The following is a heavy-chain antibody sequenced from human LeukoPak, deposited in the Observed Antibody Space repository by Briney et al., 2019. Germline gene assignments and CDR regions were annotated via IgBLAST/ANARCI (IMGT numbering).Heavy chain of an antibody. CDR3: ARDIFYSNGYYGMDV. V-gene: IGHV3-21*01. CDR2: ISSSSDYI. CDR1: GFTFSSYR. D-gene: IGHD4-11*01. J-gene: IGHJ6*01. Sequence: GGSLRLSCAASGFTFSSYRMNWVRQAPGKGLEWVSSISSSSDYIYYGRFTISRDNAKNSLYLQMNSLRAEDTAVYYCARDIFYSNGYYGMDVGGQGTTATVSS.